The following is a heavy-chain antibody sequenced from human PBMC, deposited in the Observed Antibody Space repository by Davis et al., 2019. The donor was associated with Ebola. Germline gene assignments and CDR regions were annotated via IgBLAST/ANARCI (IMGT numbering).Heavy chain of an antibody. CDR3: ARGGDAGRESDFHLRY. J-gene: IGHJ4*02. CDR1: GDSIRNVGYS. V-gene: IGHV4-30-2*01. Sequence: MPSETLSLTCVVSGDSIRNVGYSWSSIRQPPGKGLAWIGYVYHRGSTKYNPSLKSRVIMSVDMSKNQVSLTLSSVTAADTAVYFCARGGDAGRESDFHLRYWDQGILVTVSS. D-gene: IGHD3-16*01. CDR2: VYHRGST.